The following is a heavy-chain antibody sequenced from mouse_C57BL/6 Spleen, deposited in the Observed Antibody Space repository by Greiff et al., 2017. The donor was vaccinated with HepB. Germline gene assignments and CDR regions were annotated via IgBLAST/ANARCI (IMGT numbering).Heavy chain of an antibody. V-gene: IGHV3-6*01. D-gene: IGHD3-3*01. J-gene: IGHJ3*01. Sequence: EVQLQQSGPGLVKPSQSLSLTCSVTGYSITSGYYWNWIRQFPGNKLEWMGYISYDGSNNYNPSLKNRISITRDTSKNQFFLKLNSVTTENTATYYCTTERAYWGQETLVTVSA. CDR3: TTERAY. CDR2: ISYDGSN. CDR1: GYSITSGYY.